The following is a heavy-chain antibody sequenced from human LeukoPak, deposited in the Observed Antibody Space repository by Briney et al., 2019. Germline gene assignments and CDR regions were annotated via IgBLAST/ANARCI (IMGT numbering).Heavy chain of an antibody. J-gene: IGHJ5*02. CDR2: ISAYNGNT. D-gene: IGHD4-17*01. CDR1: GGTFSSYA. CDR3: ARVFGDYGNWFDP. Sequence: ASVKVSCKASGGTFSSYAISWVRQAPGQGLEWMGWISAYNGNTNYAQKLQGRVTMTTDTSTSTAYMELRSLRSDDTAVYYCARVFGDYGNWFDPWGQGTLVTVSS. V-gene: IGHV1-18*01.